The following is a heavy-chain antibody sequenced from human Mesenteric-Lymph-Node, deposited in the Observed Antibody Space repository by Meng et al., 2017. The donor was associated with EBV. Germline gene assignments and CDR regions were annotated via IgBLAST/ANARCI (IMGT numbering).Heavy chain of an antibody. CDR2: VDNDGSTT. D-gene: IGHD5-12*01. CDR3: ARESNGYEFDY. V-gene: IGHV3-74*03. CDR1: GFTFNTYW. Sequence: EVQLVESGGGLVQPGGSLRLSCEASGFTFNTYWMHRVRQAPGKGLVWVSRVDNDGSTTKYADSVKGRFTISRDNAKKTLYLQMNSLGVEDTAVYYCARESNGYEFDYWGQGTLVTVSS. J-gene: IGHJ4*02.